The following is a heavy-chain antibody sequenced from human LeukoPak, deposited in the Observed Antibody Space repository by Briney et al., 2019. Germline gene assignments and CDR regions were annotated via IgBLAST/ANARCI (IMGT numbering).Heavy chain of an antibody. CDR2: IYHSGNT. CDR3: AKGLWFGEYCFDS. Sequence: PSETLSLTCAVSGYSISSGYYWGWIRQPPGKGLEWIGSIYHSGNTYYNPSLKSRVTISVDTSKNQFSLRVNSVTATDTAVYYCAKGLWFGEYCFDSWGQGTLVTVSS. D-gene: IGHD3-10*01. V-gene: IGHV4-38-2*01. J-gene: IGHJ4*02. CDR1: GYSISSGYY.